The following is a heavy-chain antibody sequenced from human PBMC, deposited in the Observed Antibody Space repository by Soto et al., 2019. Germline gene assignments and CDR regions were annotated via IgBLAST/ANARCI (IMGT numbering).Heavy chain of an antibody. D-gene: IGHD3-3*01. V-gene: IGHV4-31*03. CDR1: GGSISSGGYY. CDR3: ARDPGRRPDYDFWSGSSGAFDI. CDR2: IYYSGST. J-gene: IGHJ3*02. Sequence: SETLSLTCTVSGGSISSGGYYWSWIRQHPGKGLEWIGYIYYSGSTYYNPSLKSRVTISVDTSKNQFSLKLSSVTAADTAVYYCARDPGRRPDYDFWSGSSGAFDIWGQGTMVTVSS.